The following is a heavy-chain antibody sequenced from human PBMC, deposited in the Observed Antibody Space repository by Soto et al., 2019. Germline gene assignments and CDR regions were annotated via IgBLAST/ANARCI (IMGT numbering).Heavy chain of an antibody. CDR3: ANDYGDRVTQGTTFSFYGMDV. D-gene: IGHD4-17*01. Sequence: QVQLVESGGGVVQPGRSLRLSCAASTFTFSDYGIHWVRQAPGKGLEWVAFISYGGANKYYPDSVKGRFTISRDNSKNTLFLQRNSLRSEDPALYYCANDYGDRVTQGTTFSFYGMDVWGQGTTVTVSS. V-gene: IGHV3-30*18. CDR1: TFTFSDYG. CDR2: ISYGGANK. J-gene: IGHJ6*02.